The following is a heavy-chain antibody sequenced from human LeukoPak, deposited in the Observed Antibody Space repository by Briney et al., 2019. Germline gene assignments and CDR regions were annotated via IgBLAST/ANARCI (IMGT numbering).Heavy chain of an antibody. Sequence: GGSLRLSCAVSGFPFSTYGMHWVRQAPGKGLEWVALISYDGNNKNYADSVKGRFTISRDNSDNTLYLQMNSLRAEDTAMYYCAKDKSSGWYLDYFDYWGQGTLVIVSS. CDR2: ISYDGNNK. D-gene: IGHD6-19*01. V-gene: IGHV3-30*18. CDR3: AKDKSSGWYLDYFDY. J-gene: IGHJ4*02. CDR1: GFPFSTYG.